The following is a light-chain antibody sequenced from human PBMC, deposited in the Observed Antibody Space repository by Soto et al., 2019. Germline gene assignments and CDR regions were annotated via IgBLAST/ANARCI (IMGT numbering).Light chain of an antibody. J-gene: IGKJ2*01. CDR1: RTVSASY. CDR3: QQYDTSAT. Sequence: EIVLTQSPGTLSLSPGERATLSCRASRTVSASYLAWYQQKPGQAPRLLIYGASSRASGFPDRFSGSGSGTDFTLTITRLAPEDSAVYYCQQYDTSATFGQGTKLEI. CDR2: GAS. V-gene: IGKV3-20*01.